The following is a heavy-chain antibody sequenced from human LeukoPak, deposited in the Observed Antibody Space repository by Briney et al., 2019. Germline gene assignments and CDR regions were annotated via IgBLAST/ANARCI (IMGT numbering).Heavy chain of an antibody. V-gene: IGHV4-39*07. D-gene: IGHD3-10*01. CDR2: IYYSGST. CDR3: ARVDYYGSGSYSDLFDY. Sequence: PSETLSLTCTVSGGSISSSSYYWGWIRQPPGKGLEWIGSIYYSGSTYYNPSLKSRITISVDTSKNQFSLKLSSVTAADTAVYYCARVDYYGSGSYSDLFDYWGQGTLVTVSS. J-gene: IGHJ4*02. CDR1: GGSISSSSYY.